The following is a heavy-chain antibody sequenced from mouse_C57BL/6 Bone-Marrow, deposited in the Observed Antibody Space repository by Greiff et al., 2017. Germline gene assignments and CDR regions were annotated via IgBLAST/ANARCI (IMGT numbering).Heavy chain of an antibody. CDR1: GFTFSSYG. V-gene: IGHV5-6*01. CDR3: AREGFDY. CDR2: ISSGGSYT. Sequence: QVESGGDLVKPGGSLKLSCAASGFTFSSYGMSWVRQTPDKRLEWVATISSGGSYTYYPDSVKGRFTITRDNAKNTLYLQMSSLKSEDTAMYYCAREGFDYWGQGTTLTVSS. J-gene: IGHJ2*01.